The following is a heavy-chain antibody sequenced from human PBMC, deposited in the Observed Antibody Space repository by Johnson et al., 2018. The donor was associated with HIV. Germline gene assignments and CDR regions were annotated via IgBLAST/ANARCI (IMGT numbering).Heavy chain of an antibody. CDR1: GLTFDDYG. Sequence: VQLVESGGCVVRPGGSLRLSCAASGLTFDDYGMSWVRQAPGKGLEWVSVIFSGGSTYYAGSVHGRFTISRDNSKNTLYLQMNSLRAEDTAVYYCARACRDGYTCDAFDIWGQGTMVTVSS. CDR2: IFSGGST. J-gene: IGHJ3*02. V-gene: IGHV3-66*01. CDR3: ARACRDGYTCDAFDI. D-gene: IGHD5-24*01.